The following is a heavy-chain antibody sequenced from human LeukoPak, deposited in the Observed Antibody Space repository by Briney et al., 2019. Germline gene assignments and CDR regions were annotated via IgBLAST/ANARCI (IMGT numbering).Heavy chain of an antibody. Sequence: SETLSLTCAVYGGSFSGYYWSWIRQPPGKGLEWIGEINHRGSTNYNPSLKSRVTISVDTSKNQFSLKLSSVTAADTAVYYCASLGPTTYYYYGMDVWGQGTTVTVSS. CDR2: INHRGST. CDR1: GGSFSGYY. CDR3: ASLGPTTYYYYGMDV. J-gene: IGHJ6*02. V-gene: IGHV4-34*01. D-gene: IGHD1-26*01.